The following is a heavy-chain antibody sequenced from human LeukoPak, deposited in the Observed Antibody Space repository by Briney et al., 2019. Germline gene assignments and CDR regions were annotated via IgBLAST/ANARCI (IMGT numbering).Heavy chain of an antibody. Sequence: GGSLRLSCAASGFSFRSYGMHWVRQAPGKGLEWVAFIRYDGSNKFYADSVKGRFTISRDNSKNTLYLQMNSLRAGDTAVYYCARAAYSSTWYSRYFDLWGRGTLVTVSS. CDR1: GFSFRSYG. CDR3: ARAAYSSTWYSRYFDL. V-gene: IGHV3-30*02. CDR2: IRYDGSNK. J-gene: IGHJ2*01. D-gene: IGHD6-13*01.